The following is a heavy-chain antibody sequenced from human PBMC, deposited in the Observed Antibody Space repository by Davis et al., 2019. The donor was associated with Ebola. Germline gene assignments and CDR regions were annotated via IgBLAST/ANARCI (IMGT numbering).Heavy chain of an antibody. CDR2: TYYRSKWYN. J-gene: IGHJ4*02. CDR1: GDSVSSNSAA. D-gene: IGHD3-10*01. V-gene: IGHV6-1*01. CDR3: ARHTSFGELLFFDYFDY. Sequence: SQTLSLTCAISGDSVSSNSAAWNWFRQSPSRGLEWLGRTYYRSKWYNDYAVSVKSRITINPDTSKNQFFLQLNSVTPEDTAVYYCARHTSFGELLFFDYFDYWGQGTLVTVSS.